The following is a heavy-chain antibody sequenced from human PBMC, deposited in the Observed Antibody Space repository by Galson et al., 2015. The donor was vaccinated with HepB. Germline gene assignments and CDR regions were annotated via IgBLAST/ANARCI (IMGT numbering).Heavy chain of an antibody. CDR2: ISGSGGNT. CDR3: AQDDSSGNVEPFDY. CDR1: GFTFSSYG. J-gene: IGHJ4*02. Sequence: SLRLSCAASGFTFSSYGMSWVRQAPGKGLEWVSAISGSGGNTYYADSVKGRFTISRDNSKNTLYLQMNSLRAEDTAVYFCAQDDSSGNVEPFDYWGQGTLVTVSS. D-gene: IGHD3-22*01. V-gene: IGHV3-23*01.